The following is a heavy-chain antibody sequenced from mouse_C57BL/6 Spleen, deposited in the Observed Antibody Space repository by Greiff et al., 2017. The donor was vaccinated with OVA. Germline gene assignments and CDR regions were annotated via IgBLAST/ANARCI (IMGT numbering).Heavy chain of an antibody. CDR2: IDPSDSET. CDR3: ARDYYGSSYALNYFDY. Sequence: VKLQQPGAELVRPGSSVKLSCKASGYTFTSYWMHWVKQRPIQGLEWIGNIDPSDSETHYNQKFKDKATLTVDKSSSTAYMQLSSLTSEDSAVYYCARDYYGSSYALNYFDYWGQGTTLTVSS. CDR1: GYTFTSYW. D-gene: IGHD1-1*01. J-gene: IGHJ2*01. V-gene: IGHV1-52*01.